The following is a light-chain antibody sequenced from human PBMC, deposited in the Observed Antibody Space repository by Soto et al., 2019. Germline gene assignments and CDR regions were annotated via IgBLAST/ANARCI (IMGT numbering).Light chain of an antibody. J-gene: IGKJ5*01. Sequence: IGLKQSPGTLSLSQGERATLSCRASQSVSSSYLAWYQQKPGQAPRLLIYGASTRATGVPARFSGGGSGTEFTLTITSLQSEDFAVYWCQQYTNWPLPFGPRTLLEIK. V-gene: IGKV3D-15*01. CDR1: QSVSSSY. CDR2: GAS. CDR3: QQYTNWPLP.